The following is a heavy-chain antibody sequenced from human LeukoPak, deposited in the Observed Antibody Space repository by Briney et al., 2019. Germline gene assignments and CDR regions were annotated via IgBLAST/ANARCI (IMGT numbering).Heavy chain of an antibody. D-gene: IGHD2-15*01. CDR1: GFTFSDYY. CDR3: VRDNPRCCGVVPANIDDF. Sequence: PGGSLRLSCAASGFTFSDYYMSWIRQAPGKGLEWVSYISSSGSTIYYADSVKGRFTISRDNAKDSLYLQMHSLRPEDTAVYYCVRDNPRCCGVVPANIDDFWGQGTLVTVSA. CDR2: ISSSGSTI. J-gene: IGHJ4*02. V-gene: IGHV3-11*04.